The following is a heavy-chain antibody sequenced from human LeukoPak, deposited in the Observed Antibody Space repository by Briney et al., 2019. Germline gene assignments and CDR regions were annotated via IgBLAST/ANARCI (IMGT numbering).Heavy chain of an antibody. V-gene: IGHV3-53*01. CDR1: GFTVSSNY. Sequence: GGSLRLSCAASGFTVSSNYMSWVRQAPGEGLEWGSVIYSGGSTYYADSVKGRFTISRDNSKNTLYLQMNSLRAEDTAVYYCARYCSSTSCYFDYWGQGTLVTVSS. CDR3: ARYCSSTSCYFDY. J-gene: IGHJ4*02. CDR2: IYSGGST. D-gene: IGHD2-2*01.